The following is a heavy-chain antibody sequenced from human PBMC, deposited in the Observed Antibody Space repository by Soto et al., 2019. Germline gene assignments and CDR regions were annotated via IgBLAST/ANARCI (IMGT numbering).Heavy chain of an antibody. CDR3: ARGREIFGAVTPFEY. CDR1: GDSISTVDYF. CDR2: IYKSTTT. J-gene: IGHJ4*02. D-gene: IGHD3-3*01. V-gene: IGHV4-39*07. Sequence: SETLSLTCSVSGDSISTVDYFWAWIRQPPGQALEYIGYIYKSTTTYYNPSFESRVTISLDTSKNQFSLSLRSVTAADTAVYYCARGREIFGAVTPFEYWGQGTQVTVSS.